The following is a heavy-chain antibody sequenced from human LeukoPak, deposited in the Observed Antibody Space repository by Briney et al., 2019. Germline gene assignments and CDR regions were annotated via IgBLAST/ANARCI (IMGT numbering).Heavy chain of an antibody. CDR1: GGTFSSYA. J-gene: IGHJ4*02. V-gene: IGHV1-69*05. CDR2: IIPIFGTA. D-gene: IGHD1-26*01. Sequence: ASVKVSCKASGGTFSSYAISWVRQAPGQGLEWMRGIIPIFGTANYAQKFQGRVTITTDESTSTAYMELSSLRSEDTAVYYCARCGDLVGAPGYFDYWGQGTLVTVSS. CDR3: ARCGDLVGAPGYFDY.